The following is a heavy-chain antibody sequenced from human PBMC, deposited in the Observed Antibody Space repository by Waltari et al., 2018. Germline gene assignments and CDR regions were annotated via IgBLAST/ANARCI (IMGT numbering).Heavy chain of an antibody. Sequence: EVQLVESGGGLVQPGGSLRLSCAASGFTFSSYWMHWVRKAPGKGLLWVSRINSDGSSTSYADSVKGRFTISRDNAKNTLYLQMNSLRAEDTAVYYCARATQGSSWYGVYYFDYWGQGTLVTVSS. CDR1: GFTFSSYW. D-gene: IGHD6-13*01. V-gene: IGHV3-74*01. CDR3: ARATQGSSWYGVYYFDY. CDR2: INSDGSST. J-gene: IGHJ4*02.